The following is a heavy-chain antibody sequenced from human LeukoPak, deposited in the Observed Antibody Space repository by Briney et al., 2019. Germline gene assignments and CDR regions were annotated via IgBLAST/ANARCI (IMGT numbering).Heavy chain of an antibody. Sequence: PSETLSLTCTVSGGSISSSSYYWRWIRQPPGKGLGWIGRIYYSGSTYYNPSSKSRVTISVDTPKNPYSLHCDSVTAADTAVYYCATQLLWFGELFPYYVDYWGQGTLVTGSS. CDR1: GGSISSSSYY. D-gene: IGHD3-10*01. J-gene: IGHJ4*02. CDR3: ATQLLWFGELFPYYVDY. CDR2: IYYSGST. V-gene: IGHV4-39*01.